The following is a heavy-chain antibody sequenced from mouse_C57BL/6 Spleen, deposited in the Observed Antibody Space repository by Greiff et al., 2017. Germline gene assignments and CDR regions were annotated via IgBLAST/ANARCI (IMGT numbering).Heavy chain of an antibody. CDR2: IYPGDGDT. D-gene: IGHD1-1*01. Sequence: QVQLQQSGPELVKPGASVKISCKASGYAFSSSWMNWVKQRPGKGLEWIGRIYPGDGDTNYNGKFKGKATLTADKSSSTAYMQLSSLTSEDSAVYFCAYYYGSSPYFDYWGQGTTLTVSS. CDR3: AYYYGSSPYFDY. CDR1: GYAFSSSW. J-gene: IGHJ2*01. V-gene: IGHV1-82*01.